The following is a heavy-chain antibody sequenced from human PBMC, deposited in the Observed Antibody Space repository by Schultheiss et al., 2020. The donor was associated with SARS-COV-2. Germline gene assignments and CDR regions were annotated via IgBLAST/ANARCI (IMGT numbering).Heavy chain of an antibody. CDR2: IYSGGST. CDR3: ARDGWDYGDYWYFDL. V-gene: IGHV3-NL1*01. CDR1: GFIFRGYG. Sequence: GESLKISCAASGFIFRGYGMHWVRQAPGKGLEWVAVIYSGGSTYYADSVKGRFTISRDNSNNTLYLQMNSLRAEDTAVYYCARDGWDYGDYWYFDLWGRGTLVTVSS. J-gene: IGHJ2*01. D-gene: IGHD4-17*01.